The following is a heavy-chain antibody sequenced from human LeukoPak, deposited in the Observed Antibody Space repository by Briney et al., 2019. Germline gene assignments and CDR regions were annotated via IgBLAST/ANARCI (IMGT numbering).Heavy chain of an antibody. D-gene: IGHD5-18*01. CDR2: IIPILGIA. V-gene: IGHV1-69*04. J-gene: IGHJ3*02. CDR3: ARQIVHYTAMVPDDAFDI. Sequence: SVSVSCTPSGATFSIYAVSWVRQAPGHGLEWMGRIIPILGIANYAKKFEGRVTITAKKSTTTAYSEVSSVRSEEKAVYYCARQIVHYTAMVPDDAFDIWGQGTMVTVSS. CDR1: GATFSIYA.